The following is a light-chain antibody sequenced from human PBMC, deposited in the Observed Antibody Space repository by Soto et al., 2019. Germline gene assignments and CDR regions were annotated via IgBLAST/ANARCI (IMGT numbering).Light chain of an antibody. Sequence: DIQMTQSPSSLSASIGDRVTITCRASQDISNYLAWYQQRPGQIPELLIYAASTLQSGVPSRFSGNGSGTDFTLTISSLQPEDVATYYCQKYNSAPRTFGPGTKVDLK. V-gene: IGKV1-27*01. CDR1: QDISNY. CDR2: AAS. CDR3: QKYNSAPRT. J-gene: IGKJ3*01.